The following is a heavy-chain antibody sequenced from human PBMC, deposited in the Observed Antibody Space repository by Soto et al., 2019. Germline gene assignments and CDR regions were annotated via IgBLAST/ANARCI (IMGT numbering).Heavy chain of an antibody. Sequence: DVQLVESGGGLVKPGGSLRLSCVASGPTFSTYGMNWIRQTPGKGLESVSSITSSGSYIHYADSVQGRFTVSRDNAKNSMYLQMNSLRVEDTAVYFCARDESAGSSTSNWGQGTLVTVSS. CDR1: GPTFSTYG. CDR3: ARDESAGSSTSN. V-gene: IGHV3-21*01. CDR2: ITSSGSYI. D-gene: IGHD2-2*01. J-gene: IGHJ4*02.